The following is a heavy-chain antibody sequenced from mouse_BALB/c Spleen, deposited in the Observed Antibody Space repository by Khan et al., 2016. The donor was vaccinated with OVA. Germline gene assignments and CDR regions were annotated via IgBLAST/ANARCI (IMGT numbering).Heavy chain of an antibody. V-gene: IGHV5-17*02. D-gene: IGHD2-10*02. CDR2: ISSGSNTI. J-gene: IGHJ1*01. CDR3: VREEYGNWYFDV. CDR1: GFTFSSFG. Sequence: EVELVESGGGLVQPGGSRKLSCAASGFTFSSFGMHWVRQAPAKGLEWVAYISSGSNTIHYADTVKGRFTISRDNPKNTLFLQMTSLRSEDTAMYYCVREEYGNWYFDVWGAGTTVTVSS.